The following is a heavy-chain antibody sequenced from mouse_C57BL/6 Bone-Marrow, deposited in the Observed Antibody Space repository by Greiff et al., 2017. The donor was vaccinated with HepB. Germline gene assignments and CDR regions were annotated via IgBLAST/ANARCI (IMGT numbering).Heavy chain of an antibody. CDR1: GYAFTNYL. CDR3: ARAYYYGSPWFAY. D-gene: IGHD1-1*01. Sequence: VKLQESGAELVRPGTSVKVSCKASGYAFTNYLIEWVKQRPGQGLEWIGVINPGSGGTNYNEKFKGKATLTADKSSSTAYMQLSSLTSEDSAVYFCARAYYYGSPWFAYWGQGTLVTVSA. J-gene: IGHJ3*01. CDR2: INPGSGGT. V-gene: IGHV1-54*01.